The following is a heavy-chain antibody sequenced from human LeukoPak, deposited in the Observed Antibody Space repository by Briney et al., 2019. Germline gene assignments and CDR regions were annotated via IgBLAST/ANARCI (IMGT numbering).Heavy chain of an antibody. CDR1: GFTFSSYS. J-gene: IGHJ4*02. D-gene: IGHD3-22*01. Sequence: GGSLRLSCAASGFTFSSYSMNWVRQAPGKGLEWVSSITSSSSYIYYSDSVKGRFTISRDNAKNSLYLQMNSLRAEDTAVYYCARGAYYYDSSGYYYFDYWGQGTLVTVSS. CDR3: ARGAYYYDSSGYYYFDY. V-gene: IGHV3-21*01. CDR2: ITSSSSYI.